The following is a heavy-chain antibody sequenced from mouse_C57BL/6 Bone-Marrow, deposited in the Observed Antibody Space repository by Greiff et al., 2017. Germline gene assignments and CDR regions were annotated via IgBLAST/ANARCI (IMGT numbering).Heavy chain of an antibody. CDR1: GYTFTSYW. D-gene: IGHD1-1*01. CDR3: ARGPYDDGSSDGYYAMDY. Sequence: VQLQQPGAELVMPGASVKLSCKASGYTFTSYWMHWVKQRPGQGLEWIGEIDPSDSYTNYNQKFKGKSTLTVDKSSSTAYMQLSSLTSEDSAVYCCARGPYDDGSSDGYYAMDYWGQGTSVTVSS. CDR2: IDPSDSYT. J-gene: IGHJ4*01. V-gene: IGHV1-69*01.